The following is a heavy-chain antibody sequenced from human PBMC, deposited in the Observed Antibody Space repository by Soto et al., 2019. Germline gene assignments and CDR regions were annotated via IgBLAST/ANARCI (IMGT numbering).Heavy chain of an antibody. CDR2: ISWSSGSI. V-gene: IGHV3-9*01. CDR1: GFTFDDYA. J-gene: IGHJ6*02. CDR3: AKDLYGGFDGMDV. Sequence: GGSLRLSCAASGFTFDDYAMHWVRQAPGKGLEWVSAISWSSGSIGYADSVKGRFTISRDNSKNSLYLQMNSLRAEDTAVYYCAKDLYGGFDGMDVWGQGTTVTVSS. D-gene: IGHD3-10*01.